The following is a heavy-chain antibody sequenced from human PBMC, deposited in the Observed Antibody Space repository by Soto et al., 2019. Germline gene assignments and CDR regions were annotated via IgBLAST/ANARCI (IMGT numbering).Heavy chain of an antibody. CDR2: INPNSGGT. CDR1: GYTFTGYY. V-gene: IGHV1-2*02. Sequence: RASVKVSCKASGYTFTGYYMHWVRQAPGQGLEWMGWINPNSGGTNYAQKFQGRVTMTRDTSISTAYMELSRLRSDDTAVYYCARVPKRGYRYGGDAFDIWGQGTMVTVSS. D-gene: IGHD5-18*01. J-gene: IGHJ3*02. CDR3: ARVPKRGYRYGGDAFDI.